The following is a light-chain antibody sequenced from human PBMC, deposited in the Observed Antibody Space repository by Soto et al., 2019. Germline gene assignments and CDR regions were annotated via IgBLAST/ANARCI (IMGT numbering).Light chain of an antibody. Sequence: DIQMTQSPASLSASVGDRVTVTCRASQGIGNYLAWYQHTPGKAPKLLIYSASRLQSGVPSRFSGSASGTDFTLTISSLQPEDAGTYYCQKYNSAPWTFGQGTKVEIK. CDR1: QGIGNY. CDR2: SAS. V-gene: IGKV1-27*01. J-gene: IGKJ1*01. CDR3: QKYNSAPWT.